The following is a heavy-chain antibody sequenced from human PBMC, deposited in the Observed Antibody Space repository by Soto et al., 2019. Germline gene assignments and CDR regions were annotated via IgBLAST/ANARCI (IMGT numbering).Heavy chain of an antibody. CDR2: IIPIFGTA. V-gene: IGHV1-69*13. CDR3: ARDAHSDYDFWSGPKGWFDP. Sequence: SVKVSCKASGGTFSSYAISWVRQAPGQGLEWMGGIIPIFGTANYAQKFQGRVTITADESTSTAYMELSSLRSEDTAVYYCARDAHSDYDFWSGPKGWFDPWGQGTLVTVSS. CDR1: GGTFSSYA. J-gene: IGHJ5*02. D-gene: IGHD3-3*01.